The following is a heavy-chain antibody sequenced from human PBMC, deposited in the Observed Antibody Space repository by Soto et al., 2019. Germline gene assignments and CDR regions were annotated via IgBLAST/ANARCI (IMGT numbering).Heavy chain of an antibody. CDR1: GDSLTSYW. Sequence: GEALKISCKGSGDSLTSYWIGGVRQMPGKGLEWMGIIYPGDSDTRYSPSFQGQVTISAAKSISTAYLQWSSLKASDTAMYYCARQMGRYYERPSDYWGQGPLVTVSS. D-gene: IGHD3-22*01. J-gene: IGHJ4*02. CDR3: ARQMGRYYERPSDY. V-gene: IGHV5-51*01. CDR2: IYPGDSDT.